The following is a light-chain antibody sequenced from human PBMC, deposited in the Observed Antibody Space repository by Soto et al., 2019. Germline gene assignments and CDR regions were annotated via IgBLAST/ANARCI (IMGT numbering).Light chain of an antibody. V-gene: IGLV2-14*01. CDR1: SSDVGGSNY. Sequence: QSVLTEPASVSGSPGQSITISCTGTSSDVGGSNYVSWYQQHPGKAPKLMIYDVSNRPSGVPDRFSGSKSGTSASLAITGLQAEDEADYYCQSYDSSLSGVVFGGGTKLTVL. CDR2: DVS. CDR3: QSYDSSLSGVV. J-gene: IGLJ2*01.